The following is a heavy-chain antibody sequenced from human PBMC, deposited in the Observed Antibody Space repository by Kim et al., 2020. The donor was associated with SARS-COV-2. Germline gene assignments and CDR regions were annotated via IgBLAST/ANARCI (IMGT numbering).Heavy chain of an antibody. CDR1: GFTFSGSA. J-gene: IGHJ5*02. CDR3: TRAYCTNGVCQGHSSSWDMGSFDP. D-gene: IGHD2-8*01. CDR2: IRSKANSYAT. V-gene: IGHV3-73*01. Sequence: GGSLRLSCAASGFTFSGSAMHWVRQASGKGLEWVGRIRSKANSYATAYAASVKGRFTISRDDSKNTAYLQMNSLKTEDTAVYYCTRAYCTNGVCQGHSSSWDMGSFDPWGQGTLVTVSS.